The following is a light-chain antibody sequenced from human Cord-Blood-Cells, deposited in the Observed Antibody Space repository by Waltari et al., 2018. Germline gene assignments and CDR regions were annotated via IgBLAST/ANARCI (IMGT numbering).Light chain of an antibody. V-gene: IGKV1-39*01. CDR1: QSIHSY. Sequence: DIQMTQSPSSLSASVGERVTITCRASQSIHSYLNWYQQKPGKAPKLLIYAASSLQSGVPSRFSGSGSATDFTLTISSLQPEDFATYYCQQSYSTPCTFGPGTKVDIK. CDR2: AAS. J-gene: IGKJ3*01. CDR3: QQSYSTPCT.